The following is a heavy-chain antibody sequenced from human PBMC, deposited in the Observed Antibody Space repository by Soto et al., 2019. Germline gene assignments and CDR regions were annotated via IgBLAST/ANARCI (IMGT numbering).Heavy chain of an antibody. V-gene: IGHV6-1*01. J-gene: IGHJ6*02. CDR1: GDSVSSNSAA. D-gene: IGHD3-22*01. Sequence: PSQTLSLTCAISGDSVSSNSAAWNWIRQSPSRGLEWLGRTYYRSKWYNDYAVSVKSRITINPDTSKNQFSLQLNSVTPEDTAVYYCARVPYTDYYDCSGYYYGMDVWGQGTTVTVSS. CDR2: TYYRSKWYN. CDR3: ARVPYTDYYDCSGYYYGMDV.